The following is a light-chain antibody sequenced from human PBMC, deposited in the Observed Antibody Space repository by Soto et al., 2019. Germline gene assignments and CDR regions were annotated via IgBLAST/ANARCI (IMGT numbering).Light chain of an antibody. CDR3: CSYAGTYV. CDR2: DVD. CDR1: SSDFGDYTS. J-gene: IGLJ1*01. V-gene: IGLV2-11*01. Sequence: QSALTQPRSVSGSPGQSVTISCTGTSSDFGDYTSVSWYQHHPGKAPKFMIYDVDKRPSGVPDRLSGSKSGNTASLTISGLQPEDEADYYCCSYAGTYVFGTGTKVTVL.